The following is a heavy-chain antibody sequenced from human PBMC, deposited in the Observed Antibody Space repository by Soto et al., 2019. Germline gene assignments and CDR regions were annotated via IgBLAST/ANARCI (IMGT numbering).Heavy chain of an antibody. V-gene: IGHV3-74*03. D-gene: IGHD2-2*01. Sequence: EVQLVESGGGLVQPGGSLRLSCAASGFNFSNYWMHWVRQAPGKGLVWVSRINSDGSSTTYADSVKGRFTISRDNAKNTLYLQMNSLRAEDTAVYYCARVESCSSTSCYSVFDYWGQGTLVTVSS. CDR2: INSDGSST. J-gene: IGHJ4*02. CDR3: ARVESCSSTSCYSVFDY. CDR1: GFNFSNYW.